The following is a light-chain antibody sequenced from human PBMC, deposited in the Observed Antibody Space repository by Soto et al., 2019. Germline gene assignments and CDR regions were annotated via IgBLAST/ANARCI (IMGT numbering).Light chain of an antibody. Sequence: EIVLTQSPGTLSLSPGDRATLSCRASQSVIGTYLAWYQQKPGQPPRLLIYGESIRATGIPDRFSGSGSGTAFTITISSLEPEDFAVYYCQQYGSPLWTFGQGTKVEI. CDR2: GES. V-gene: IGKV3-20*01. CDR1: QSVIGTY. CDR3: QQYGSPLWT. J-gene: IGKJ1*01.